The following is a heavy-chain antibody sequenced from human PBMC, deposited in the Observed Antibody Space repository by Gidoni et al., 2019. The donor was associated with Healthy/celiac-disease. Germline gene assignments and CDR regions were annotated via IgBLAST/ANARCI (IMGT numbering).Heavy chain of an antibody. Sequence: QVQLQQWGAGLLKPSETLSLTCAVYGGSFSGYYWSWIRQPPGKGLEWIGEINHSGSTNYNPSLKSRVTISVDTSKNQFSLKLSSVTAADTAVYYCARAPVFADWGQGTLVTVSS. J-gene: IGHJ4*02. CDR2: INHSGST. CDR3: ARAPVFAD. V-gene: IGHV4-34*01. CDR1: GGSFSGYY.